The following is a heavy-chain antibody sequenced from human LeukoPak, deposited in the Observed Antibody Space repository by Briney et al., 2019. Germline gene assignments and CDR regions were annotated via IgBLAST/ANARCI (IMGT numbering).Heavy chain of an antibody. J-gene: IGHJ4*02. CDR3: ARAGGLRYFDWLFDY. V-gene: IGHV3-21*01. CDR2: ISSSSSYI. Sequence: GGSLRLSCAASGFTFSSYSMNWGRQAPGKGLEWVSSISSSSSYIYYADSVKGRFTISRDNAKNSLYLQMNSLRAEDTAVYYCARAGGLRYFDWLFDYWGQGTLVTVSS. CDR1: GFTFSSYS. D-gene: IGHD3-9*01.